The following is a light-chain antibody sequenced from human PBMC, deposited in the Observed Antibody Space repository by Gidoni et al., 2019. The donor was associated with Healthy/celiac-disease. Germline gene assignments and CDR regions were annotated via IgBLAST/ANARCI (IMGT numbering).Light chain of an antibody. V-gene: IGLV2-23*01. CDR2: EGR. J-gene: IGLJ3*02. CDR3: CSYAGISTWV. Sequence: QSALTQPASVSGSPGQSITIYCTGTSSDVGSDTLVSWYQQHPGKAPNLMIYEGRKRPSGVSNRFSGSKSGNTASLTISWLQAEDAADYYCCSYAGISTWVFGGGTKLTVL. CDR1: SSDVGSDTL.